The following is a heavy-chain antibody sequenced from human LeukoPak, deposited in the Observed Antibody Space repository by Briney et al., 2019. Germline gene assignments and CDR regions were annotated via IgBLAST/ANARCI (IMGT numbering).Heavy chain of an antibody. D-gene: IGHD3-9*01. CDR2: ITSGGDYI. J-gene: IGHJ4*02. CDR1: GFTFNTFN. CDR3: ARGHYDVLAASYKWTPDY. Sequence: GGSLRLSCAASGFTFNTFNMNWVRQAPGKGLEWVSSITSGGDYIYYADSVMGRFTTSRDNAKNSLSLQLNSLRVEDTAVYYCARGHYDVLAASYKWTPDYWGQGTLVTVSS. V-gene: IGHV3-21*01.